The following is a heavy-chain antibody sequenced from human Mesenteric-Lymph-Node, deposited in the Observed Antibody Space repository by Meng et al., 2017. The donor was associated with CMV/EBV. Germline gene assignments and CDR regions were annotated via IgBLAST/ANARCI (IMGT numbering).Heavy chain of an antibody. CDR1: GFSPSTDGVG. CDR2: VMWNNDK. CDR3: AHSGLTAESAY. D-gene: IGHD7-27*01. V-gene: IGHV2-5*01. Sequence: SGPTLVKPTQTLTLTCTFSGFSPSTDGVGVGWVRQPPGKALEWFAPVMWNNDKRYNPSLSSRLTITKDTSKTRVVLTMTNMDPVDTATYYCAHSGLTAESAYWGQGTLVTVSS. J-gene: IGHJ4*02.